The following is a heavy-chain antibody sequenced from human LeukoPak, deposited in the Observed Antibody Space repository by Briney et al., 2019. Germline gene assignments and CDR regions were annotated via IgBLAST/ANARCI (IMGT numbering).Heavy chain of an antibody. CDR3: ATRSGGRATYYYYYMDV. CDR2: FVPEDGET. J-gene: IGHJ6*03. V-gene: IGHV1-24*01. D-gene: IGHD2-15*01. Sequence: GASVKVSCKVSGYTLTELSMHWVRQAPGKGLEWMGGFVPEDGETIYAQKFQGRVTMTEDTSTDTAYMELSSLRSEDTAVYYCATRSGGRATYYYYYMDVWGKGTTVTVSS. CDR1: GYTLTELS.